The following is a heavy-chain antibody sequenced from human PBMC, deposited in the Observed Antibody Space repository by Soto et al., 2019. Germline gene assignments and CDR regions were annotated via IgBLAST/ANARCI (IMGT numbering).Heavy chain of an antibody. J-gene: IGHJ6*02. CDR2: ISSGGGST. CDR1: GFSFRNYA. Sequence: DEQLVESGGGSLQPGWSLRLSCAASGFSFRNYAMTWVRQSPGKGLDWVSLISSGGGSTNYADSVKGRFTISRDNSQNMPYLQMTGLRGEDTALYYCAKLKGGLGRFYGMDAWGQGTMVIVSS. CDR3: AKLKGGLGRFYGMDA. D-gene: IGHD3-3*01. V-gene: IGHV3-23*04.